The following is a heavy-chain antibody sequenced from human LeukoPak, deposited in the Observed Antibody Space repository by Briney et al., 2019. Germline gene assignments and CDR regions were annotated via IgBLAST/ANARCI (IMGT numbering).Heavy chain of an antibody. CDR3: ARQGFRRFDP. V-gene: IGHV6-1*01. CDR2: TYYTSKWYN. D-gene: IGHD3-3*01. Sequence: SQTLSLTCAISGDSVSSNRAAWNWFRQSPSRGLEWLGRTYYTSKWYNDYAVSVKSRITVNPDTSKNQFSLHLNSVTPGDTAVYCCARQGFRRFDPWGQGTLVTVSS. J-gene: IGHJ5*02. CDR1: GDSVSSNRAA.